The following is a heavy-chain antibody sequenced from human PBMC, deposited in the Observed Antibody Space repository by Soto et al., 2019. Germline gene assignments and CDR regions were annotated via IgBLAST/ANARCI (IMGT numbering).Heavy chain of an antibody. D-gene: IGHD2-15*01. J-gene: IGHJ4*02. CDR3: ATLGYCSGGSCRHNYYFDY. CDR1: GYTLTELS. CDR2: FDPEDGET. V-gene: IGHV1-24*01. Sequence: EASVKVSCKVSGYTLTELSMHWVRQAPGKGLEWMGGFDPEDGETIYAQKFQGRVTMTEDTSTDTAYMELSSLRSEDTAVYYCATLGYCSGGSCRHNYYFDYWGQGTLVTVSS.